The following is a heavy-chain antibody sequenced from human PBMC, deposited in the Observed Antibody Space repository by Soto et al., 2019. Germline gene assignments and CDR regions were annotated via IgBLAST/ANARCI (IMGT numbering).Heavy chain of an antibody. D-gene: IGHD3-22*01. CDR1: GGSISSGGYY. Sequence: TLSLTCTFSGGSISSGGYYWSWIRQHPGKGLEWIGYIYYGGSTYYNPSLKSRATISGDTSKNQFSMKLRSVTAADKAVYYCARGGYYYENSGQNAYDYWGQGILVTVSS. V-gene: IGHV4-31*03. CDR3: ARGGYYYENSGQNAYDY. J-gene: IGHJ4*01. CDR2: IYYGGST.